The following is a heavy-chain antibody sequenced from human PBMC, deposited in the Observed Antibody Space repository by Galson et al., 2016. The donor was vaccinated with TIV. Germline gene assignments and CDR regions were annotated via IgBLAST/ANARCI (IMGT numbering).Heavy chain of an antibody. J-gene: IGHJ5*02. D-gene: IGHD3-16*02. CDR3: ASSSSYHHLVNWFDP. CDR1: GFTVSSNY. V-gene: IGHV3-21*01. CDR2: VSPGSSYI. Sequence: SLRLSCAASGFTVSSNYMSWVRQAPGKGPEWVSSVSPGSSYIYYADSVKGRFTVSRDNAKNSLFLQMNSLRAEDTAMYYCASSSSYHHLVNWFDPWGQGTLLTVSS.